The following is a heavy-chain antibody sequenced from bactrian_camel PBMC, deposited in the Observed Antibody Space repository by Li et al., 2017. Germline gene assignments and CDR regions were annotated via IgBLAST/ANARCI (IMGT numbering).Heavy chain of an antibody. D-gene: IGHD3*01. Sequence: HVQLVESGGGLVQAGGSLRLSCAVSGYTYNPSPDCLAWFRQAPGEEREGVAVIDRAAGTNYGGSIKGRFTISKDNAKKTYYLQMNALTPEDTAMYYCAASRSCGAWSSLRATDFGVWGQGTQVTVS. CDR1: GYTYNPSPDC. CDR2: IDRAAGT. J-gene: IGHJ6*01. CDR3: AASRSCGAWSSLRATDFGV. V-gene: IGHV3S26*01.